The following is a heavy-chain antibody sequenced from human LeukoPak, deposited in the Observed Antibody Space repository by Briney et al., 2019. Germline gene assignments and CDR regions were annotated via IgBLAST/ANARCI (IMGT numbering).Heavy chain of an antibody. CDR1: GFTFSGYG. CDR2: ISGSGGST. V-gene: IGHV3-23*01. Sequence: PGGTLRLSCAASGFTFSGYGMSWVRQAPGKGLEWVSAISGSGGSTYYADSVKGRFTISRDNSKNTLYLQMNSLRAEDTAVYYCAKLKFRFGEYHYWGQGTLVTVSS. J-gene: IGHJ4*02. D-gene: IGHD3-10*01. CDR3: AKLKFRFGEYHY.